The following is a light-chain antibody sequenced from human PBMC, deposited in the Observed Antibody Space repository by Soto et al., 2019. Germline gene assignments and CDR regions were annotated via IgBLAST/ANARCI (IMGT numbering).Light chain of an antibody. J-gene: IGLJ1*01. Sequence: QSVLTQPRSVSGSPGQSVTISCTGTSSDVGGYNYVSWYQQHPGKAPKFMIYDVSERPSGVPDRFSGSKSGNTASLTISGLQAEDEADYYCCSYAGSYTYVVGTGTKLTVL. CDR1: SSDVGGYNY. V-gene: IGLV2-11*01. CDR2: DVS. CDR3: CSYAGSYTYV.